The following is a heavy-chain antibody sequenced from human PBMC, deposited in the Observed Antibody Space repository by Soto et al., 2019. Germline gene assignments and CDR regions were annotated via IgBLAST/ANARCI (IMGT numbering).Heavy chain of an antibody. CDR1: GFTFSSYG. D-gene: IGHD3-9*01. CDR2: ISYDGSNK. V-gene: IGHV3-30*18. J-gene: IGHJ6*02. CDR3: AKVRPFLTGYYANYYYYGMDV. Sequence: QVQLVESGGGVVQPGRSLRLSCAASGFTFSSYGMHWVRQAPGKGLEWVAVISYDGSNKYYADSVKGRFTISRDNSKNTLYVQMNSLRAEDTAVYYCAKVRPFLTGYYANYYYYGMDVWGQGTTVTVSS.